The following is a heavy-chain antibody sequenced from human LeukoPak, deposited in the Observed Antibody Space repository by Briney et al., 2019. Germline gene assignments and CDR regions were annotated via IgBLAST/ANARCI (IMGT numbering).Heavy chain of an antibody. CDR2: ISDSGGSP. D-gene: IGHD3-22*01. V-gene: IGHV3-23*01. CDR1: GFTFSRYA. Sequence: GGSLRLSCATSGFTFSRYAMTWVRQAPGKGLEWVSIISDSGGSPYYADSVKGRFTISRDNSKNTLYLQMNSLRAEDTAVYYCAKEGTLPGGDYYDSSGPFQHWGQGTLVTVSS. CDR3: AKEGTLPGGDYYDSSGPFQH. J-gene: IGHJ1*01.